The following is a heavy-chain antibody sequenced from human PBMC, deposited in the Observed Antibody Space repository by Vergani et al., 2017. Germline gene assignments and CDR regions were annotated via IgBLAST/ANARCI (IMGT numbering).Heavy chain of an antibody. CDR2: IRYDGSNK. Sequence: QVQLVESGGGVVQPGGSLRLSCAASGFTFSSYRMHWVRQAPGKGLEWVAFIRYDGSNKYYADSVKGRFTISRDNSKNTLYLQMNSLRAEDTAVYYCAKVDYDILTGYYPYYYYGMDVWGQGTTVTVSS. D-gene: IGHD3-9*01. CDR1: GFTFSSYR. J-gene: IGHJ6*02. CDR3: AKVDYDILTGYYPYYYYGMDV. V-gene: IGHV3-30*02.